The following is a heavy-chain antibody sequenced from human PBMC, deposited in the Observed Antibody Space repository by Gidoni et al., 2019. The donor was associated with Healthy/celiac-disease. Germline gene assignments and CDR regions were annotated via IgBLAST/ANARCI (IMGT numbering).Heavy chain of an antibody. CDR2: IYYSGST. Sequence: QVQLQESGPGLVKPSQTMSLTCTVSGGSISSGGYYWSWIRQHPGKGLEWIGYIYYSGSTYYNPSLKSRVTISVDTSKNQFSLKLSSVTAADTAVYYCARTLHDYGDAFDIWGQGTMVTVSS. V-gene: IGHV4-31*03. CDR1: GGSISSGGYY. J-gene: IGHJ3*02. D-gene: IGHD4-17*01. CDR3: ARTLHDYGDAFDI.